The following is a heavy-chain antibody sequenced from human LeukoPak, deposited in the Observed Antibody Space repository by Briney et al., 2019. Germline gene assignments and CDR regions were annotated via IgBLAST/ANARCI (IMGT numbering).Heavy chain of an antibody. V-gene: IGHV3-21*01. J-gene: IGHJ4*02. CDR1: GFTFSSYS. Sequence: GGSLRLSCAASGFTFSSYSMNWVRQAPGMGLEWVSSISSSSSYIYYADSVKGRFTISRDNAKNSLYLQMNSLRAEDTAVYYCASGYDSYYFDYWGQGTLVTVSS. D-gene: IGHD5-12*01. CDR2: ISSSSSYI. CDR3: ASGYDSYYFDY.